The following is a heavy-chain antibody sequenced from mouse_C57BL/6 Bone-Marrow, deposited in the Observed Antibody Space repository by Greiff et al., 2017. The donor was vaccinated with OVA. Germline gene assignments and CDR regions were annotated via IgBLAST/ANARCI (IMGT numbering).Heavy chain of an antibody. CDR2: ISYDGSN. CDR3: AGGLTTAFFDY. V-gene: IGHV3-6*01. CDR1: GYSITSGYY. J-gene: IGHJ2*01. D-gene: IGHD1-2*01. Sequence: EVQRVESGPGLGKPSQSLSLTCSVTGYSITSGYYWNWIRQFPGNKLEWMGYISYDGSNNYNPSLKNRISITRDTSKNQFFLKLNSVTTEDTATYCCAGGLTTAFFDYWGQGTTLTVSS.